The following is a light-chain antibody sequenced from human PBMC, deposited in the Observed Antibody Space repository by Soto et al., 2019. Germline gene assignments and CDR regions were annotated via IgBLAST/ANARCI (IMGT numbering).Light chain of an antibody. CDR2: RNN. V-gene: IGLV1-47*01. CDR3: AAWDDSLSGVV. J-gene: IGLJ2*01. CDR1: SSNIGSNY. Sequence: QPVLTQPPSASGTPGQRVTISCSGSSSNIGSNYVYWYQQLPGTAPKLLIYRNNQRPSGVPDRFAGSKSGTSGSLAISGLRYEDEADYYCAAWDDSLSGVVFGGGTKVTVL.